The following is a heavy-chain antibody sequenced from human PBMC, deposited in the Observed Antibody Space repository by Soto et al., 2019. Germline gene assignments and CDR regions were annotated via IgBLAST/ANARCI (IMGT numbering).Heavy chain of an antibody. CDR3: ARHRYYDSNGYDNYYYYGMDV. CDR2: IYPGDSET. CDR1: QYSFATYW. D-gene: IGHD3-22*01. J-gene: IGHJ6*02. Sequence: GESLKISCRGSQYSFATYWIGWVRQMPGRGLEWMGIIYPGDSETRYSPSFQGQVTISADESISTAYLQWSSLKASDTAIYYCARHRYYDSNGYDNYYYYGMDVWGQGTTVTVSS. V-gene: IGHV5-51*01.